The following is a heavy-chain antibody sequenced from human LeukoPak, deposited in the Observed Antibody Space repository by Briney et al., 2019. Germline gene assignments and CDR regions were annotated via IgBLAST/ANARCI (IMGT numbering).Heavy chain of an antibody. D-gene: IGHD6-13*01. J-gene: IGHJ4*02. CDR1: GFPFSDYY. CDR2: IKQDGSEK. CDR3: ARIGYSSSSFDY. Sequence: GGSLRLSCAASGFPFSDYYMSWVRQAPGKGLEWVANIKQDGSEKDYVDSMKGRFTISRDNAKNSVYLQVDSLRVEDTAVYYCARIGYSSSSFDYWGQGTLVTVSS. V-gene: IGHV3-7*01.